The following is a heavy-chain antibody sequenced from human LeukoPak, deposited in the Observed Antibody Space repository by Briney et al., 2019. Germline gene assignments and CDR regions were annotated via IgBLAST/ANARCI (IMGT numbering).Heavy chain of an antibody. Sequence: SETLSLTCAVYGGSFSGYYWSWIRQPPGKGLEWIGEINHSGSTNYNPSLKSRVTISVDTSKNQFSLKLSSVTAADTAVYYCARLSGRGGYSPDYWGQGTQVTVSS. CDR3: ARLSGRGGYSPDY. CDR1: GGSFSGYY. CDR2: INHSGST. D-gene: IGHD5-18*01. J-gene: IGHJ4*02. V-gene: IGHV4-34*01.